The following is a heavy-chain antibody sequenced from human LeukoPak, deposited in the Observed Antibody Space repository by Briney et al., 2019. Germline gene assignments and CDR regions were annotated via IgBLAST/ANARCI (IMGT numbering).Heavy chain of an antibody. J-gene: IGHJ4*02. CDR2: ISSSSSYI. CDR1: GFTFGDYA. V-gene: IGHV3-21*01. D-gene: IGHD6-19*01. CDR3: ARDRILAVAGPALDY. Sequence: PGGSLRLSCTASGFTFGDYAMSWFRQAPGKGLEWVSSISSSSSYIYYADSVTGRFTISRDNAKNSLYLQMNSLRAEDTAVYYCARDRILAVAGPALDYWGQGTLVTVSS.